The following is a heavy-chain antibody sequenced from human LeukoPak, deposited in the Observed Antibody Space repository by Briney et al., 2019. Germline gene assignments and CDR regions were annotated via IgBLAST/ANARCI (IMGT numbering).Heavy chain of an antibody. CDR3: ARGRVSVAGRYYYYNSMDV. J-gene: IGHJ6*02. CDR1: GGSISSYY. CDR2: IFYSGST. Sequence: SETLSLTCTVSGGSISSYYWSWIRKSPGKGLGWIGYIFYSGSTNYNPSLKSRVAISVDTSKNQSSLKLSSVTAADTAVYYCARGRVSVAGRYYYYNSMDVWGQGTTVTVSS. D-gene: IGHD6-19*01. V-gene: IGHV4-59*01.